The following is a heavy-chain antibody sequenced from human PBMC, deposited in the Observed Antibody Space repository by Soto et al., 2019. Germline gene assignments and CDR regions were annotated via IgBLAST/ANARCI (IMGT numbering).Heavy chain of an antibody. Sequence: SETLSLTCVVSGGSLSSYYWSWIRQPPGKGLEWIGYIYYSGSTNYNPSLKSRVTISVDTSKNQFSLKLSSVTAADTAVYYCARVCGGDCHYGMDVWGQGTTVTVSS. D-gene: IGHD2-21*02. CDR2: IYYSGST. CDR1: GGSLSSYY. V-gene: IGHV4-59*12. J-gene: IGHJ6*02. CDR3: ARVCGGDCHYGMDV.